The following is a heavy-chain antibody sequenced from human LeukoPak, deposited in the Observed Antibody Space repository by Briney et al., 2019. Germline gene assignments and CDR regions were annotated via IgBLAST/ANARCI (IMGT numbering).Heavy chain of an antibody. D-gene: IGHD3-22*01. Sequence: GGSLRLSCAVSGFTFSSYGMSWVRQAPGKGLEWVAVISYDGSDKYYADSVKGRFTISRDNSKNTLYLQMNSLRAEDTAVYFRAKDDYYDSSGDPNWFDPWGQGTLVTVSS. V-gene: IGHV3-30*18. CDR3: AKDDYYDSSGDPNWFDP. CDR2: ISYDGSDK. CDR1: GFTFSSYG. J-gene: IGHJ5*02.